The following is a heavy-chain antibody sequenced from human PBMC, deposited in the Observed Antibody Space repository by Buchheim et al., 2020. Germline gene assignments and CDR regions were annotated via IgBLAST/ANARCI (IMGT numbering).Heavy chain of an antibody. CDR3: ARDYYDSSGPRGPDY. J-gene: IGHJ4*02. CDR2: ISSGSCYI. Sequence: EVQLVESGGGLVKPGGSLRLSCAAFGFTFSTYRMNWVRQAPGKGLVLVSSISSGSCYIEYADSVKGRFTISRDNDKNSLYLQMNSLTADDTAVYYCARDYYDSSGPRGPDYWGQGTL. CDR1: GFTFSTYR. V-gene: IGHV3-21*02. D-gene: IGHD3-22*01.